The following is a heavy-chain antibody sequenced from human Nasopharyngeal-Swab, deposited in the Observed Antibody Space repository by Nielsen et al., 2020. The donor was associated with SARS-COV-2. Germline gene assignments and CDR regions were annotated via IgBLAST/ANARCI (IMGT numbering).Heavy chain of an antibody. CDR2: IYTSGST. V-gene: IGHV4-4*07. CDR1: GGSISSYY. Sequence: SETLSLTCTVSGGSISSYYWSWIRQPAGKGLEWIGRIYTSGSTNYNPSLKSRVTISVDTSKNQFSLKLSSVTAADTAVYYCARDTTVTSYYYYGMDVWGQGTTVTVSS. D-gene: IGHD4-11*01. CDR3: ARDTTVTSYYYYGMDV. J-gene: IGHJ6*02.